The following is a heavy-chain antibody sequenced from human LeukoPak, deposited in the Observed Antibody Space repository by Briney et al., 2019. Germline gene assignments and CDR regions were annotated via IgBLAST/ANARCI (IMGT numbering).Heavy chain of an antibody. J-gene: IGHJ4*02. CDR2: INPNSGGT. V-gene: IGHV1-2*02. CDR3: ARDRAAVAGTPEKNDY. CDR1: GYTFTGYY. D-gene: IGHD6-19*01. Sequence: ASVKVSCKASGYTFTGYYMHWVRQAPGQGLEWMGWINPNSGGTNYALKFQGRVTMTRDTSISTAYMELSRLRSDDTAVYYCARDRAAVAGTPEKNDYWGQGTLVTVSS.